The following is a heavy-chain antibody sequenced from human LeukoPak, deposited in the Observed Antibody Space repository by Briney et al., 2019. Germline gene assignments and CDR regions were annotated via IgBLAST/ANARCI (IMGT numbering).Heavy chain of an antibody. CDR2: TSSSGSTI. D-gene: IGHD5/OR15-5a*01. CDR1: GFTFSSYA. J-gene: IGHJ4*02. V-gene: IGHV3-48*03. Sequence: GGSLRLSCAASGFTFSSYAMSWVXQAAGKGLEWVSYTSSSGSTIYYADSVKGRFTMSRDNAKNSLYLQMNSLRAEDTAVYYCARVSTHGWYFDYWGQGTLVTVSA. CDR3: ARVSTHGWYFDY.